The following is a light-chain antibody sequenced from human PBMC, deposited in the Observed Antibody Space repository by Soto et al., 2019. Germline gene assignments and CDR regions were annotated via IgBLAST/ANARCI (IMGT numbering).Light chain of an antibody. CDR3: QQYNNWPAIT. J-gene: IGKJ5*01. CDR1: QSVRSN. V-gene: IGKV3D-15*01. Sequence: ETVMTQSPDTLSVSPGERATLSCRASQSVRSNLAWYQQKPGQAPRLLIYGASNRVSGIPATFSGSGSGTEFTLTISSLQSEDFAVYYCQQYNNWPAITFGQGTRLEIK. CDR2: GAS.